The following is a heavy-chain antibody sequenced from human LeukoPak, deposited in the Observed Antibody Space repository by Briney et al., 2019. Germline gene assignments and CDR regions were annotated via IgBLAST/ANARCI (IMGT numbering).Heavy chain of an antibody. CDR2: VYHNGNT. CDR1: GYSISNGYY. J-gene: IGHJ5*02. Sequence: PSETLSLTCAVSGYSISNGYYWGWIRQSPGKGLQWIANVYHNGNTFYNPSLKNRATIAVDTSNNQFSLTMTSVTAADTAVYFCARETSRIIYHWGQGTLVTVSS. CDR3: ARETSRIIYH. V-gene: IGHV4-38-2*02.